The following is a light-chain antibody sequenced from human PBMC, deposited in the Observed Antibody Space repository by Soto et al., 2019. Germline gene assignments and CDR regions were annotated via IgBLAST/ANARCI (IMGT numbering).Light chain of an antibody. CDR1: SGSVSTTYY. Sequence: QTVVTQEPSFSVSPGGTVTLTCGLTSGSVSTTYYPSWYQQTPGQAPRTLIYSTNIRSSRVPDRFSGSILGSKAALTITGAQADDESDYHCMLYMGGGLVVFGGGTKLTVL. V-gene: IGLV8-61*01. CDR2: STN. J-gene: IGLJ2*01. CDR3: MLYMGGGLVV.